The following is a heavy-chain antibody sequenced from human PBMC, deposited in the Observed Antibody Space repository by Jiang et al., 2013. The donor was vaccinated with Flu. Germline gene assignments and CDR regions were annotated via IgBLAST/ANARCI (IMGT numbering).Heavy chain of an antibody. V-gene: IGHV4-39*07. CDR3: ARDGGYCTDGVCPPYYYYAMDV. J-gene: IGHJ6*02. Sequence: LLKPSETLSLTCTVSGGSLSSTNYYWGWIRQPPGKGLEWIGNIYYTGSTYYNPSLMSRVTISLDTSKNQFSLKLSSVTAADTAVYFCARDGGYCTDGVCPPYYYYAMDVWGQGTTVTVSS. CDR2: IYYTGST. CDR1: GGSLSSTNYY. D-gene: IGHD2-8*01.